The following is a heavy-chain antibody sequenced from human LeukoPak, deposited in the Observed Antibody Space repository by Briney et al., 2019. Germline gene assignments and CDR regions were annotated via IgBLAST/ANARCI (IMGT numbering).Heavy chain of an antibody. Sequence: GGSLRLSCAASGFTFNNYAMSWVRQAPGKGLEWVSALSGSGRNTYYADSVKGRFTISRDNSKNTLYLQMNSLRAEDTAVYYCAKDALWRREGYYYYGLDVWGKGTTVTVSS. V-gene: IGHV3-23*01. CDR1: GFTFNNYA. CDR2: LSGSGRNT. D-gene: IGHD3-3*01. CDR3: AKDALWRREGYYYYGLDV. J-gene: IGHJ6*04.